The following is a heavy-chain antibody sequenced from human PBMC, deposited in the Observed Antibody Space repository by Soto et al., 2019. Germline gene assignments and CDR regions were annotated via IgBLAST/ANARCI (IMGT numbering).Heavy chain of an antibody. CDR3: ARDKITGLFGY. D-gene: IGHD2-8*02. CDR1: GWAFSGYY. Sequence: QVQLQQWGAGLLKPSETLSLTCAVYGWAFSGYYWTWSRQPPGTGLEWMGEINHSGSTNYNPSLKSRVTISVDTSKNQFSLKLTSVTAADTAVYYCARDKITGLFGYWGQGTLVTVSS. CDR2: INHSGST. V-gene: IGHV4-34*01. J-gene: IGHJ4*02.